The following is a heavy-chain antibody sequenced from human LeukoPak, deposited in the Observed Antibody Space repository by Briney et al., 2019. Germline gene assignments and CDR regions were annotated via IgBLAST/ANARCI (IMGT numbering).Heavy chain of an antibody. CDR2: MNHSGST. J-gene: IGHJ6*02. Sequence: PSDTLSLTCAVYGGSFSGCYWSWLRHPPRKGLEGVGEMNHSGSTNYNPSLKSRVTISVDTSNNQFSLKLSSVTAADTAVYYCAREVAKYYYYYGMDVWGQGTTVTVSS. V-gene: IGHV4-34*01. CDR1: GGSFSGCY. CDR3: AREVAKYYYYYGMDV. D-gene: IGHD4/OR15-4a*01.